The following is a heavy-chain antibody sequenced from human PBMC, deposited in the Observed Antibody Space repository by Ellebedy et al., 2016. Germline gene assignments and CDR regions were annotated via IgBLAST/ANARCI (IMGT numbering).Heavy chain of an antibody. Sequence: SETLSLXXSVSGGSTSKFYWSWIRQPAGKGLEWIGRIYTGGSTIYNPSLKSRVTMSVDTSKNHFSLELRSVTAADTAVYYCASLTIPGGSDFWGQGTLVTVSS. V-gene: IGHV4-4*07. CDR1: GGSTSKFY. CDR3: ASLTIPGGSDF. CDR2: IYTGGST. J-gene: IGHJ4*02. D-gene: IGHD3-3*01.